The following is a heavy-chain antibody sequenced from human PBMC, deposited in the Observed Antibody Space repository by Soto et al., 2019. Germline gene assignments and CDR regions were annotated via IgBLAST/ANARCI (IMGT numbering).Heavy chain of an antibody. CDR3: ARQKLGQGMGGGTRGNY. Sequence: QVQLVQSGAEVKKPGASVKVYCKASGYTFTSYGISWVRQAPGQGLEWMGWISAYNGNTNYAQKLQGRVTMTTDTSTSTAYMELRSLRSDATAVYSCARQKLGQGMGGGTRGNYWGQGTLVTVSS. CDR1: GYTFTSYG. CDR2: ISAYNGNT. D-gene: IGHD7-27*01. V-gene: IGHV1-18*01. J-gene: IGHJ4*02.